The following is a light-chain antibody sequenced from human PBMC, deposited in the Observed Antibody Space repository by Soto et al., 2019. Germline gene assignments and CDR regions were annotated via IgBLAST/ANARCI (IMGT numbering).Light chain of an antibody. CDR2: DAS. CDR1: HNVNTY. CDR3: QEGSNWPPPIT. J-gene: IGKJ5*01. V-gene: IGKV3-11*01. Sequence: EVVLTQSPATLSLSPGERATLSCRSSHNVNTYVAWYQQRPGQAPRLLIYDASKRATGIPARFSGSGSGTDFTLTISSLEPEDFAVYYCQEGSNWPPPITFGQGTRLEIK.